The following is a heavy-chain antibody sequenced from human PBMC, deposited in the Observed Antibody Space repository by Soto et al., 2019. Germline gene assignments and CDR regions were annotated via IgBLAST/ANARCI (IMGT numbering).Heavy chain of an antibody. CDR2: ISSTTNYI. V-gene: IGHV3-21*01. CDR1: GFTFTRYS. CDR3: ARESEDLTSNFDY. J-gene: IGHJ4*02. Sequence: GGSLRLSCAASGFTFTRYSMNWVRQAPGKGLEWVSSISSTTNYIYYADSMKGRFTVSRDNAKNSVYLDMNSLSAEDTAVYYCARESEDLTSNFDYWGQGTLVTAPQ.